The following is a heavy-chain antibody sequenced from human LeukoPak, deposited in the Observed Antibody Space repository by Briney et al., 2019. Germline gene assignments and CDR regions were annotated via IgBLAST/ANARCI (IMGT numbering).Heavy chain of an antibody. D-gene: IGHD1-1*01. CDR2: IIPIFGTA. CDR3: ARVEVDWNDGYNWFDP. CDR1: GGTFSSYA. Sequence: SVKVSCKASGGTFSSYAISWVRQAPGQGLEWMGGIIPIFGTANYAQKFQGRVTITADESTSTANMELSSLRSEDTAVYYCARVEVDWNDGYNWFDPWGQGTLVTVSS. J-gene: IGHJ5*02. V-gene: IGHV1-69*01.